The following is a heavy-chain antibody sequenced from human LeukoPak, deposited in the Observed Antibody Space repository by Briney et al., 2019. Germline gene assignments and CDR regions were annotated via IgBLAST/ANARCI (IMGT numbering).Heavy chain of an antibody. J-gene: IGHJ4*02. Sequence: PSETLSLTCTVSGGSISSSSYYWGWIRQPPGKGLEWIGSIYYSGSTNYNPSLKSRVTISVDTSENQFSLKLSSVTAADTAVYYCARRVVAAAGTRMYYFDYWGQGTLVTVSS. D-gene: IGHD6-13*01. CDR1: GGSISSSSYY. V-gene: IGHV4-39*01. CDR3: ARRVVAAAGTRMYYFDY. CDR2: IYYSGST.